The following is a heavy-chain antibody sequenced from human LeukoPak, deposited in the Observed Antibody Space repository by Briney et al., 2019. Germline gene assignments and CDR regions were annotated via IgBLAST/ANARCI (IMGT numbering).Heavy chain of an antibody. V-gene: IGHV4-39*07. CDR2: IYYSGST. D-gene: IGHD6-13*01. J-gene: IGHJ5*02. Sequence: SSETLSLTCTVSGGSISSSSYYWGWIRQPPGKGLEWIGSIYYSGSTYYNPSLKSRVTISVDTSKNQFSLKLSSVTAADTAVYYCARDVSSSGTGRFDPWGQGTLVTVSS. CDR1: GGSISSSSYY. CDR3: ARDVSSSGTGRFDP.